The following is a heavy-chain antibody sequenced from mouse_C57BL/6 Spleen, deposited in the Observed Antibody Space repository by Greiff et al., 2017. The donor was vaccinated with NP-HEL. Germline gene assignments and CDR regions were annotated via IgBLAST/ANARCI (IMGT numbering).Heavy chain of an antibody. V-gene: IGHV1-66*01. J-gene: IGHJ1*03. CDR1: GYSFTSYY. CDR2: IYPGSGNT. Sequence: VKLMESGPELVKPGASVKISCKASGYSFTSYYIHWVKQRPGQGLEWIGWIYPGSGNTKYNEKFKGKATLTADTSSSTAYMQLSSLTSEDSAVYYCARGNSNFWYFDVWGTGTTVTVSS. CDR3: ARGNSNFWYFDV. D-gene: IGHD2-5*01.